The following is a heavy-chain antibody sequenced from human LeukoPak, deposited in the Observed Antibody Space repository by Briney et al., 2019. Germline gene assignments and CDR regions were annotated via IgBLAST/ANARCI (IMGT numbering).Heavy chain of an antibody. CDR2: ISYDGSNK. D-gene: IGHD1-1*01. CDR1: GFTFSSYA. V-gene: IGHV3-30-3*01. J-gene: IGHJ4*02. Sequence: GGSLRLSCVASGFTFSSYAMHWVRQAPGKGLEWVTLISYDGSNKYYADSVKGRFTISRDSAKNSLYLQMNSLRAEDTAVYFCADNLSRWGQGTLVTVSS. CDR3: ADNLSR.